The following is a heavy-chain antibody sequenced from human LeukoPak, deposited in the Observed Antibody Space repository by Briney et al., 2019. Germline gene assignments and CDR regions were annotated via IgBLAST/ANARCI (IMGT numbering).Heavy chain of an antibody. V-gene: IGHV4-4*07. CDR1: GASISSFF. Sequence: SETLSLTCSVSGASISSFFWTWIRQPAGKGLEWIGRLNLSGTTNYNPSLKSRVAMSADTSKNQLSLKLTSVTAADTAVYYCVRVPSDCTTDSCYSLNYFDSWGQGTLVTVSS. J-gene: IGHJ4*02. D-gene: IGHD2-2*01. CDR2: LNLSGTT. CDR3: VRVPSDCTTDSCYSLNYFDS.